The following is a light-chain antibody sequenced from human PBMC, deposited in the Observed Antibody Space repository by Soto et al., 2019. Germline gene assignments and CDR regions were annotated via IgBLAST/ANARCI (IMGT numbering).Light chain of an antibody. CDR1: QSVSSSY. J-gene: IGKJ4*01. CDR3: QQYGSSPLT. Sequence: EIVLTQSPGTLSSSPGERATLSCRASQSVSSSYLAWYQQRPGRAPRLLIYGASSRATGIPDRFSGSGSGTDFTLTISRLEPEDFAVYYCQQYGSSPLTFGGGTKVEI. CDR2: GAS. V-gene: IGKV3-20*01.